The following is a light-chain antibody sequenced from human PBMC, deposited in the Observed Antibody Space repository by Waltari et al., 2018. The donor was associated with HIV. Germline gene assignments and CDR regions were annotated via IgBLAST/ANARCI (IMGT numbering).Light chain of an antibody. CDR2: AAS. J-gene: IGKJ2*01. Sequence: VLLTQSPVPPSVSPGDSVTLSCRARQNIGSYLAWYLQKTAQSPSLYVYAASIRAPGMPARFTGSGSGTDFSLIIDGLQPDDCAVYYCHQYNDWPRSTFGQGTKVE. CDR1: QNIGSY. CDR3: HQYNDWPRST. V-gene: IGKV3D-15*01.